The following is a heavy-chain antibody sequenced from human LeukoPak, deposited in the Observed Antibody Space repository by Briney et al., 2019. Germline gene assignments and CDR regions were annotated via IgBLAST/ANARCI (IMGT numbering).Heavy chain of an antibody. CDR2: ISSSDSYI. D-gene: IGHD3-10*02. CDR3: AELGITMIGGV. V-gene: IGHV3-21*01. CDR1: GFTFSSYN. Sequence: GGSLRLSCAASGFTFSSYNMNWVRQAPGKGLEWVSSISSSDSYIYYADSVKGRFAISRDNAKNSLYLQMNSLRAEDTAVYYCAELGITMIGGVWGKGTTVTISS. J-gene: IGHJ6*04.